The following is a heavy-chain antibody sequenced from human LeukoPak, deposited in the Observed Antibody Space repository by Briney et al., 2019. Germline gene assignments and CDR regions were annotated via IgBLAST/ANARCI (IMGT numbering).Heavy chain of an antibody. V-gene: IGHV3-23*01. D-gene: IGHD3-22*01. Sequence: GGSLRLSCAASGSTFSSYAMSWVRQAPGKGLEWVSAISGSGGSTYYADSVKGRFTISRDNSKNTLYLQMNSLRAEDTAVYYCAKEYYYDSSGYPFDYWGQGTLVTVSS. CDR2: ISGSGGST. CDR3: AKEYYYDSSGYPFDY. CDR1: GSTFSSYA. J-gene: IGHJ4*02.